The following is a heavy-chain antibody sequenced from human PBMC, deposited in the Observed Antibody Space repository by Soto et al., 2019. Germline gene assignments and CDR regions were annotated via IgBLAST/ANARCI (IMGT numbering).Heavy chain of an antibody. D-gene: IGHD3-16*01. Sequence: QVQLVESGGGVVQPGRSLRLSCAASGFTFSNYAMHWVRQAPGKGLEWVAVISYDGSNKYYADSVKGRFTISRDNSKNTLYLQMNSLRAEDTAVYYCARDQFGGFDYWGQETLVTVS. J-gene: IGHJ4*02. CDR3: ARDQFGGFDY. CDR2: ISYDGSNK. V-gene: IGHV3-30-3*01. CDR1: GFTFSNYA.